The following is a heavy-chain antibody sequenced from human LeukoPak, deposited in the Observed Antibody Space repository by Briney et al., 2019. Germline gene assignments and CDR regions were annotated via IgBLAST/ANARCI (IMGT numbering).Heavy chain of an antibody. V-gene: IGHV3-64*01. CDR2: ISSNGGST. CDR1: GFTFSSYA. D-gene: IGHD2-15*01. CDR3: ARTDCSGGSCYGWLVDY. Sequence: GGSLRLSCAASGFTFSSYAMHWVRQAPGKGLEYVSAISSNGGSTYYANSVKGRFTISRDNSKNPLYLQMGSLRAEDMAVYYCARTDCSGGSCYGWLVDYWGQGTLVTVSS. J-gene: IGHJ4*02.